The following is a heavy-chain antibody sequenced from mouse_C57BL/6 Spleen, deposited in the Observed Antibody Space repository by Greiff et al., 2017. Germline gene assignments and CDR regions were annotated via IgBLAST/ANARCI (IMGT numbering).Heavy chain of an antibody. V-gene: IGHV1-52*01. CDR1: GYTFTSYW. CDR3: ARLYEYDWYIDV. D-gene: IGHD2-4*01. Sequence: QVQLQQPGAELVRPGSSVKLSCKASGYTFTSYWMHWVKQRPIQGLEWIGNIDPSDSETHYTQKFKDKATLTVDKSSSTAYMQLSSLTSEDSAVYYCARLYEYDWYIDVWGTGTTVTVSS. J-gene: IGHJ1*03. CDR2: IDPSDSET.